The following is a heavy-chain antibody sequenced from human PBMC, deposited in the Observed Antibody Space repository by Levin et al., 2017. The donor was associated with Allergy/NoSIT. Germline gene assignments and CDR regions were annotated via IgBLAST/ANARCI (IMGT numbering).Heavy chain of an antibody. CDR2: ISSSSSYI. V-gene: IGHV3-21*01. CDR1: GFTFSSYS. CDR3: ARGVSVRGVLFSY. J-gene: IGHJ4*02. D-gene: IGHD3-10*01. Sequence: GGSLRLSCAASGFTFSSYSMNWVRQAPGKGLEWVSSISSSSSYIYYADSVKGRFTISRDNAKNSLYLQMNSLRAEDTAVYYCARGVSVRGVLFSYWGQGTLVTVSS.